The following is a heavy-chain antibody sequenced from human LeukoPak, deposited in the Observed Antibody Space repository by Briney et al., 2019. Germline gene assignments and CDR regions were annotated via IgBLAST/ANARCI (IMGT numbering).Heavy chain of an antibody. CDR1: GGTFSSYA. Sequence: ASVKVSCKASGGTFSSYAISWVRQAPGQGLEWMGGIIPIFGTANYAQKFQGRVTITADESTSTAYMELSSLRSEGTAVYYCARDRGAGTSDYYYGMDVWGQGTTVTVSS. D-gene: IGHD6-13*01. CDR3: ARDRGAGTSDYYYGMDV. CDR2: IIPIFGTA. V-gene: IGHV1-69*13. J-gene: IGHJ6*02.